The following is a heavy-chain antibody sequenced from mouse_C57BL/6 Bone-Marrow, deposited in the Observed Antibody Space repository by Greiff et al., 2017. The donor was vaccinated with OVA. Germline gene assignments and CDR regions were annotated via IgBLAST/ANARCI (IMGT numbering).Heavy chain of an antibody. CDR1: GYTFTSYG. CDR2: IYPRSGNT. J-gene: IGHJ4*01. CDR3: ASHDGYYAMDY. V-gene: IGHV1-81*01. Sequence: QVQLKESGAELARPGASVKLSCKASGYTFTSYGISWVKQRTGQGLEWIGEIYPRSGNTYYNEKFKGKATLTADKSSSTAYMELRSLTSEDSAVYFCASHDGYYAMDYWGQGTSVTVSS. D-gene: IGHD2-3*01.